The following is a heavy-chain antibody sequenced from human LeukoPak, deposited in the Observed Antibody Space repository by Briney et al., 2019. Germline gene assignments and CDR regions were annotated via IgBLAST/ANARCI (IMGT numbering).Heavy chain of an antibody. V-gene: IGHV4-34*01. D-gene: IGHD6-19*01. Sequence: PSETLSLTCAVYGGSFSGYYWSWVRQPPGKGQEWIGEINHSGSTNYNPSLKSRVTIIVDTSKKQFSLKLRSMTAADTAVYYCARASVAGLLSYWGQGTLVTVSS. CDR1: GGSFSGYY. CDR3: ARASVAGLLSY. J-gene: IGHJ4*02. CDR2: INHSGST.